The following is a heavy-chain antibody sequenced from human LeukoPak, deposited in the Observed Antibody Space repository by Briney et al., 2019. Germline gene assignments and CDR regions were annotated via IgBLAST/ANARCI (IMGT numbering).Heavy chain of an antibody. CDR3: ARADSSGRYFYFDY. CDR2: ISTTGSSI. D-gene: IGHD6-19*01. V-gene: IGHV3-48*03. CDR1: GFTFSSYE. J-gene: IGHJ4*02. Sequence: GGSLRLSCAASGFTFSSYEMNWVRQAPGKGLEWVSYISTTGSSIYYADSVKGRFTISRDNVKNLLYLQMNSLRAEDTALYYCARADSSGRYFYFDYWGQGTLVTVSS.